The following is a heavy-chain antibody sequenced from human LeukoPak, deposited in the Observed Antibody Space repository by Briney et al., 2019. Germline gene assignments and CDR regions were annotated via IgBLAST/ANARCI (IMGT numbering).Heavy chain of an antibody. J-gene: IGHJ6*03. Sequence: ASVKVSCKASGGSFSTYTISWVRQAPGQGLEWMGGIIPMFGATNYAQKFQGRVTITAYKSTTTAYMELSSLRSEDTAIYYCASGSQFSPGSRDYQYYMDVWGKGTTVTVSS. CDR3: ASGSQFSPGSRDYQYYMDV. V-gene: IGHV1-69*06. CDR1: GGSFSTYT. D-gene: IGHD3-10*01. CDR2: IIPMFGAT.